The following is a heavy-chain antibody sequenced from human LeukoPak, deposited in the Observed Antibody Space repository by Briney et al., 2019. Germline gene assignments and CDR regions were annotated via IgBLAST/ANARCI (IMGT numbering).Heavy chain of an antibody. CDR3: ARGSVGATGPLD. J-gene: IGHJ4*02. CDR2: IYSGGST. V-gene: IGHV3-66*01. D-gene: IGHD1-26*01. Sequence: GGSLRLSCAASGFTFSSKYMSWVRQAPGKGPEGVSVIYSGGSTYYADSVKGRFTISRDNSKNTLYLQMNSLRAEDTAVYYCARGSVGATGPLDWGQGTLVTVSS. CDR1: GFTFSSKY.